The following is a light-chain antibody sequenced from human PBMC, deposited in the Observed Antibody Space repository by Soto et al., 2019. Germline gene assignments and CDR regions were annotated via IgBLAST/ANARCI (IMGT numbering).Light chain of an antibody. V-gene: IGKV3-20*01. Sequence: EIVLTQSPGTLSLSPGERATLSCRASQSVSSSFLAWYQQKPGQAPRLLIYGASSRATGIPDRFSGSGSGTDFTLTISRLEPEDVAVYYCQQYDSSPLTFGAGTKLEIK. CDR1: QSVSSSF. CDR2: GAS. J-gene: IGKJ4*01. CDR3: QQYDSSPLT.